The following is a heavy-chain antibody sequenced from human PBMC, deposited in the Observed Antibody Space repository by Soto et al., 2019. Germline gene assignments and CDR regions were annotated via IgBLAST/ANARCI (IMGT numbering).Heavy chain of an antibody. CDR2: VIPIFDTT. J-gene: IGHJ4*02. CDR3: ARSMPTPTRTYFFDS. V-gene: IGHV1-69*06. Sequence: SVKVSCKASGGSFRSYAISWVRQAPGQGLEWIGGVIPIFDTTDYAQKFQGRVTVTADKSTITAYMELSSLRSEDTAVYYCARSMPTPTRTYFFDSWGQGTLVTVSS. CDR1: GGSFRSYA. D-gene: IGHD2-2*01.